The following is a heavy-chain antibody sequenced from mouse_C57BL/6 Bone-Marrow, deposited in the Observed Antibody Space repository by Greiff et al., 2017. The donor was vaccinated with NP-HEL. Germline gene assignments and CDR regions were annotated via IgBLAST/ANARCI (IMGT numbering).Heavy chain of an antibody. Sequence: VQLQQSGPELVKPGASVKISCKASGYSFTSYYIHWVKQRPGQGLEWIGWIYPGSGNTKYNEKFKGKATLTADTSSSTAYMQLSSLTSEDSAVYYGARDYYDYDWAEDDWGQGTSVTVSS. J-gene: IGHJ4*01. CDR2: IYPGSGNT. CDR1: GYSFTSYY. V-gene: IGHV1-66*01. CDR3: ARDYYDYDWAEDD. D-gene: IGHD2-4*01.